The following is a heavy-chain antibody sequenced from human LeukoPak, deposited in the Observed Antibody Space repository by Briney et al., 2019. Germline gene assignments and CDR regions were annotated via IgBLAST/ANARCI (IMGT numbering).Heavy chain of an antibody. J-gene: IGHJ4*02. V-gene: IGHV1-24*01. D-gene: IGHD6-13*01. CDR3: ARGRGIAAAALNFDY. CDR2: FDPEDGET. Sequence: ASVKVSCKVSGYTLTELSMHWVRQAPGKGLEWMGGFDPEDGETIYAQKLQGRVTMTTDTSTSTAYMELRSLRSDDTAVYYCARGRGIAAAALNFDYWGQGTLVTVSS. CDR1: GYTLTELS.